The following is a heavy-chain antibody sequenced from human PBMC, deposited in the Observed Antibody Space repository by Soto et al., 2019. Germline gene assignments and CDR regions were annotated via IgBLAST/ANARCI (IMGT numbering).Heavy chain of an antibody. CDR2: ISAYNSNT. V-gene: IGHV1-18*01. Sequence: QVQLVQCGAEVKKPGASVKVSCKASGYTFTSYYITWVRQAPGQGLERMGWISAYNSNTNYAQKLQRRVTMTTDTATSAADMEMRCLGSDDTAGYSCARYLPPLDSWGQGTLVTVSS. CDR3: ARYLPPLDS. CDR1: GYTFTSYY. J-gene: IGHJ4*02.